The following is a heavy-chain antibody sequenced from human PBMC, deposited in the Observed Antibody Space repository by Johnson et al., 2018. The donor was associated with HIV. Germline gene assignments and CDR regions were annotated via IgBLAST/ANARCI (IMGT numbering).Heavy chain of an antibody. CDR2: ISSSGSTI. V-gene: IGHV3-48*01. D-gene: IGHD3-10*01. CDR3: AKSTQGSIVRESGPYGACDI. J-gene: IGHJ3*02. CDR1: GFTFSSYW. Sequence: VQLVESGGGMIRPGGSLRLSCAASGFTFSSYWMSWIRQAPGKGLEWVSCISSSGSTIYYADSVTGRFTISRDNSKNTLYLQMNSLRAEDTAVYYCAKSTQGSIVRESGPYGACDIWGRGTMVTVSS.